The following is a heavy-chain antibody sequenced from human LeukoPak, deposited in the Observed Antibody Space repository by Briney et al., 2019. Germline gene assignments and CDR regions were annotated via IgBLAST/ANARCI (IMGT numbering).Heavy chain of an antibody. D-gene: IGHD3-9*01. CDR3: ARGPRFYDILTGYYLTPFSY. Sequence: KPSETLSLTCAVYGGSFSGYYWSWIRQPPGKGLEWIGEINHSGSTNYNPSLKSRVTISVDTSKNQFSLKMSSVNAADTAVYYCARGPRFYDILTGYYLTPFSYWGQGTLVTVSS. CDR2: INHSGST. J-gene: IGHJ4*02. V-gene: IGHV4-34*01. CDR1: GGSFSGYY.